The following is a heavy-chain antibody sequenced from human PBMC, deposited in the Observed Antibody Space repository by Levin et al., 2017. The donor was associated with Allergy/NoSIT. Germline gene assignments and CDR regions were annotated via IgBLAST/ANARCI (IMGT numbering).Heavy chain of an antibody. CDR1: GGSSTSGGYY. D-gene: IGHD4-11*01. CDR3: ARGGYGNVGLFDL. J-gene: IGHJ4*02. CDR2: IHYSGSS. V-gene: IGHV4-31*03. Sequence: SCIISGGSSTSGGYYWSWIRQHPGKGLEWIGYIHYSGSSSYNASLKSRVTISLDTSQNQFSLRLNSVTAADTAVYYCARGGYGNVGLFDLWGQGTLVTVSS.